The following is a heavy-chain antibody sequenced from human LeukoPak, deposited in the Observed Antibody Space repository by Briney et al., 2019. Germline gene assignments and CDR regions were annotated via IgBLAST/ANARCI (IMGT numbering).Heavy chain of an antibody. CDR3: ARWEFYGSGSYNY. J-gene: IGHJ4*02. CDR1: GGSFSGYY. D-gene: IGHD3-10*01. CDR2: INHSGST. Sequence: SETLSLTCAVYGGSFSGYYWSWIRQPPGKGLEWIGEINHSGSTNYNPSLKSRVTMSVDTSKNQFSLKLSSVTAADTAVYYCARWEFYGSGSYNYWGQGTLVTVSS. V-gene: IGHV4-34*01.